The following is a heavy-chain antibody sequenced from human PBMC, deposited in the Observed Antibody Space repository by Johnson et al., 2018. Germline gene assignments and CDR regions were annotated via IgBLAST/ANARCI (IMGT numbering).Heavy chain of an antibody. CDR1: GGTFSSYT. D-gene: IGHD6-19*01. V-gene: IGHV1-69*09. Sequence: QVQLVQSGAEVKKPGSSVKVSCKASGGTFSSYTISWVRQAPGQGLEWMGRIIPILGIANYAQKFQGRVTITADKSTSTAYMELCSLRSEDTAVYYCARGHSSGWAEYFQHWGQGTLVTVSS. CDR2: IIPILGIA. J-gene: IGHJ1*01. CDR3: ARGHSSGWAEYFQH.